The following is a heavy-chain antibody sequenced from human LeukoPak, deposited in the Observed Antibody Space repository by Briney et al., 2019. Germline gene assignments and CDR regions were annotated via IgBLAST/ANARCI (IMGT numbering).Heavy chain of an antibody. CDR1: GFTFSSYE. CDR3: AKDNSHSSSIYYYYYYYMDV. CDR2: ISSSGSTI. D-gene: IGHD6-13*01. Sequence: GGSLKLSCAASGFTFSSYEMNWVRQAPGKGLEWVSYISSSGSTIYYADSVKGRFTISRDNSKNTLYLQMNSLRAEDTAVYYCAKDNSHSSSIYYYYYYYMDVWGKGTTVTISS. V-gene: IGHV3-48*03. J-gene: IGHJ6*03.